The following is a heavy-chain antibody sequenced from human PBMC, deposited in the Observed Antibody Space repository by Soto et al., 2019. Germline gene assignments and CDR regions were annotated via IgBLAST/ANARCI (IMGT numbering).Heavy chain of an antibody. J-gene: IGHJ4*02. V-gene: IGHV1-69*02. Sequence: SVKVSCKASGGTFSSYTISWVRQAPGQGLEWMGRIIPILGIANYAQKFQGRVTITADKSTSTANMELSSLRSEDTAVYYCARVFAGYSSGWEDYWGQGTLVTVSS. D-gene: IGHD6-19*01. CDR2: IIPILGIA. CDR1: GGTFSSYT. CDR3: ARVFAGYSSGWEDY.